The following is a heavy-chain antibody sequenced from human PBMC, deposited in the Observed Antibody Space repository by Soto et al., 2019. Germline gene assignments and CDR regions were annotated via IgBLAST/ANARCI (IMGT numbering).Heavy chain of an antibody. V-gene: IGHV3-66*03. Sequence: EVQLVESGGGLIQPGGSLRLSCAASGFTVSSNYMSRVRQAPGKGLEWVSVIYSCGSTYYADSVKGRFTISRDNSKNTRYLQMNSLRAEDTAVYYCASPSRGYCSSTSCRHACYYYYYGMDVWGQGATVTVSS. J-gene: IGHJ6*02. CDR2: IYSCGST. CDR3: ASPSRGYCSSTSCRHACYYYYYGMDV. CDR1: GFTVSSNY. D-gene: IGHD2-2*01.